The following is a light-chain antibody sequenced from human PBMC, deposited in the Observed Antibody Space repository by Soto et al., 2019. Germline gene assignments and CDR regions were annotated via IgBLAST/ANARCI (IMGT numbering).Light chain of an antibody. CDR1: QDISNY. Sequence: DIQMTQSPSSLSASVGDRVTITCQASQDISNYLNWYQQKPGKAPNLLIYAASSLQSGVPSRFSGSGSGADFTLTISSLQPEDFATYYCQQHNSFSITFGQGTRLEIK. J-gene: IGKJ5*01. V-gene: IGKV1-39*01. CDR3: QQHNSFSIT. CDR2: AAS.